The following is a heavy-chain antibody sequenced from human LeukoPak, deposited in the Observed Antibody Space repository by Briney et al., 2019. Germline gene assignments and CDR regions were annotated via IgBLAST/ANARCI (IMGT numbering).Heavy chain of an antibody. CDR1: GFTFSNAW. Sequence: GGSLRLSCAASGFTFSNAWMSWVRQAPGKGLEWVSYISSSGSTIYYADSVKGRFTISRDNAKNSLYLQMNSLRAEDTAVYYCARVLPYYYYYMDVWGKGTTVTISS. J-gene: IGHJ6*03. D-gene: IGHD1-26*01. V-gene: IGHV3-11*01. CDR2: ISSSGSTI. CDR3: ARVLPYYYYYMDV.